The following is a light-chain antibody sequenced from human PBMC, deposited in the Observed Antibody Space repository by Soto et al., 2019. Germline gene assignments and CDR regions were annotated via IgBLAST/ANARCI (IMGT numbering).Light chain of an antibody. CDR1: QGIGND. CDR2: AAS. Sequence: DIQMTQSPSSLSASVGDRVTITCRASQGIGNDLGWYQQKPGKAPKRLIYAASSLQSGVPSRFSGSGSGTEFTLTISSLQPEDFAAYYCLQHNTYPLTFGQGNKVEIK. V-gene: IGKV1-17*01. CDR3: LQHNTYPLT. J-gene: IGKJ1*01.